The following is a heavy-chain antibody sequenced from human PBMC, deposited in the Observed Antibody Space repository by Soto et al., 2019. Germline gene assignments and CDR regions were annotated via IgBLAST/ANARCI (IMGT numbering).Heavy chain of an antibody. J-gene: IGHJ4*01. V-gene: IGHV3-15*01. CDR1: GFSFNNAW. CDR3: SFQESTTVTTFEY. Sequence: GGSLRLSCEASGFSFNNAWMSWIRQAPGKGLEWVGRTKSKIDGGTTDYAAPVKGRFTISRDDSKNTLYLQMNSLKTEDTAVYYCSFQESTTVTTFEYWGHGTLVTVSS. CDR2: TKSKIDGGTT. D-gene: IGHD4-17*01.